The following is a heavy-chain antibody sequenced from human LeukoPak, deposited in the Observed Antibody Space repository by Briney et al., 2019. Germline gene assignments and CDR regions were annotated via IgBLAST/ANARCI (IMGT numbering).Heavy chain of an antibody. V-gene: IGHV3-11*01. J-gene: IGHJ5*02. CDR2: ISSSSTTI. CDR1: GFTFSDYY. D-gene: IGHD6-13*01. Sequence: PGGSLRLSCAASGFTFSDYYMSWVRQAPGKGPEWGSYISSSSTTIYYVDSVKGRFTISRDNAKNPLYLQMNSLRAEDTAVYYCVRFVSVAAAGRSSGFDGWGRGTMVSVSS. CDR3: VRFVSVAAAGRSSGFDG.